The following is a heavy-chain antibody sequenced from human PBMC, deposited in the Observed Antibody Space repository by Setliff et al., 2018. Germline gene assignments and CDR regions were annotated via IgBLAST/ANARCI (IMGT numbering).Heavy chain of an antibody. V-gene: IGHV4-59*08. CDR1: RGSISTYA. J-gene: IGHJ4*02. D-gene: IGHD3-16*01. CDR3: AGVTYKGRGENYFDW. Sequence: SETLSLTCTVSRGSISTYAWSWIRHIPGKGLEWVGYIYDTGYVNYNPSLKSRVSMSVDTSKNQVFLRLTSVTDADTAMYYCAGVTYKGRGENYFDWWGQGIPVTVSS. CDR2: IYDTGYV.